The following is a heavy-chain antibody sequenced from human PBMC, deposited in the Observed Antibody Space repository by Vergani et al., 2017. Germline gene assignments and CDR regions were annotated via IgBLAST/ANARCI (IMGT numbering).Heavy chain of an antibody. D-gene: IGHD6-19*01. Sequence: QVHLVQSGAEVKKPGASVKVSCKASGYTFTSYGISWVRQAPGQGLEWMGWISAYNGNTNYAQKLQGRVTMTTDTSTSTAYMELRSLRSDDTAVYYCARDHPASSGWLTYDYYYGMDVWGQGTTVTVSS. CDR2: ISAYNGNT. J-gene: IGHJ6*02. CDR1: GYTFTSYG. V-gene: IGHV1-18*01. CDR3: ARDHPASSGWLTYDYYYGMDV.